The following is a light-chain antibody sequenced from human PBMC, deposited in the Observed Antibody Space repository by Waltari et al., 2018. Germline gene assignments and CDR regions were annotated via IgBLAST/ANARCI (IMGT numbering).Light chain of an antibody. J-gene: IGKJ1*01. CDR2: AAS. Sequence: GERATLSCRASQSISKYLVLYQQRPGHAPRLLIYAASTRATGIPDRFSGSGFVTDFTLTISRLEPEDFAMYYCQNHERLPATFGQGTKVEIK. V-gene: IGKV3-11*01. CDR3: QNHERLPAT. CDR1: QSISKY.